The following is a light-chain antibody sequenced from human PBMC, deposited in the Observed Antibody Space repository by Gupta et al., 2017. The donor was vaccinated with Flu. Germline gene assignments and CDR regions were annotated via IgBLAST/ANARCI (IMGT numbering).Light chain of an antibody. CDR3: LLYYNGAPV. Sequence: SPRAVTTNYHANWFQQKPGQPPRALIYYTTNKDSWTPARFSGSLLGGKAALTLSCVQPEDEADYYCLLYYNGAPVFGGGTKLTVL. V-gene: IGLV7-43*01. J-gene: IGLJ3*02. CDR1: PRAVTTNYH. CDR2: YTT.